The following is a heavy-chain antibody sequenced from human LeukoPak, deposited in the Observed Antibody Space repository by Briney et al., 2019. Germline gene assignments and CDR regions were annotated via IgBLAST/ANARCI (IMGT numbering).Heavy chain of an antibody. CDR2: TDGSGGTT. CDR1: GFTFSSCA. Sequence: GGSLRLSCAASGFTFSSCAMSWVRQAPGKGLEWVSATDGSGGTTFYGDSVRGRFTISRDNSKNTLYLQMNSLRVEDTAVYYCAKMAWLADVPGEDYWGQGILVTVSS. V-gene: IGHV3-23*01. J-gene: IGHJ4*02. D-gene: IGHD3-10*01. CDR3: AKMAWLADVPGEDY.